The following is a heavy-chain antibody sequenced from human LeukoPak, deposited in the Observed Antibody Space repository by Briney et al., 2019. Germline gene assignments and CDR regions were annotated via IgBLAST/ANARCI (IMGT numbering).Heavy chain of an antibody. Sequence: SETLSLTCTVSGYSISSGYCWGWIRQPPGKGLEWIGSIYHSGSTYYNPSLKSRVTISVDTSKNQFSLKLSSVTAADTAVYYCTRGSIAYYYMDVWGKGTTVTISS. CDR2: IYHSGST. D-gene: IGHD3-22*01. CDR3: TRGSIAYYYMDV. CDR1: GYSISSGYC. J-gene: IGHJ6*03. V-gene: IGHV4-38-2*02.